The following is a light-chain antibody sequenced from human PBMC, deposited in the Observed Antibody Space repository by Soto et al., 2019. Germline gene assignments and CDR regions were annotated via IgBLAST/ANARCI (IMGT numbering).Light chain of an antibody. Sequence: DIQMTQSPSSLSASVGDRVTITCRASQSIRNYLNWYQQKPGKAPKLLISTASSLQSGVPSRFSGSGSGTDFTLTISCLQSEDFATYYCQQYYSYSWTFGQGTKVDIK. V-gene: IGKV1-39*01. J-gene: IGKJ1*01. CDR1: QSIRNY. CDR2: TAS. CDR3: QQYYSYSWT.